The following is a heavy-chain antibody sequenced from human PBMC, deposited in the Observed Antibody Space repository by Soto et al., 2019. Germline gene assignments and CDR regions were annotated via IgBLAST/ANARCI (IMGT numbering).Heavy chain of an antibody. V-gene: IGHV3-74*01. D-gene: IGHD4-17*01. CDR1: GFVFTDYW. J-gene: IGHJ4*02. CDR3: VRGLYGEPVRFDS. Sequence: PGGSLRLSCAASGFVFTDYWMHWVRRVPGRGLVWVSRVNSDGSTTNYVDSVKGRFTISRDNAKNTLYLHMTSLRAEDTSVFHCVRGLYGEPVRFDSWGQGTLATVSS. CDR2: VNSDGSTT.